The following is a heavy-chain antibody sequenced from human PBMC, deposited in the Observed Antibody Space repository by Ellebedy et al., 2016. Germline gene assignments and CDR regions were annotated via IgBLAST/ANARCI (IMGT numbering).Heavy chain of an antibody. V-gene: IGHV1-3*01. D-gene: IGHD2-8*01. Sequence: ASVKVSCKASGYTFTAYSMHWVRQAPGQRLEWMGWINAGNGNTEYSQKFQGRVTITRDTSASTAYMELRSLRSDDTAVYYCASTGGGYCTNGVCDRYYYYYGMDVWGQGTTVTVSS. J-gene: IGHJ6*02. CDR3: ASTGGGYCTNGVCDRYYYYYGMDV. CDR1: GYTFTAYS. CDR2: INAGNGNT.